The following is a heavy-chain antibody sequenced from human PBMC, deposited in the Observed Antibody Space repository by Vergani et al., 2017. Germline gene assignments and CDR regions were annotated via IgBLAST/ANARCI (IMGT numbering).Heavy chain of an antibody. CDR2: VLFDGSNE. CDR3: ARDLAYCHEGSCAL. J-gene: IGHJ4*02. Sequence: QVQLVESGGGVVQPGRSLRLSCTLSGFTLNTYGIHWVRQAPGKGLEWVAYVLFDGSNEYYADSVKGRFIVSRDNSNDALYLQMNSLRTDDTAVYYCARDLAYCHEGSCALWGQGSVVTVSS. D-gene: IGHD2-15*01. V-gene: IGHV3-33*01. CDR1: GFTLNTYG.